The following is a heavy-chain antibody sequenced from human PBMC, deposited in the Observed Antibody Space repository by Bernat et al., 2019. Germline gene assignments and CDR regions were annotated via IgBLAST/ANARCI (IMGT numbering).Heavy chain of an antibody. Sequence: EMQLVESGGGLVEPGGSLRLSCVASGFSFSNYSMNWVRQAPGKGLEWVSSISSASSYIFYADSVKGRFTISRDNAKNSLYLQMNSLRAEDTAVYYCARGGRRFWGQGTLVTVSS. J-gene: IGHJ4*02. V-gene: IGHV3-21*06. CDR1: GFSFSNYS. CDR3: ARGGRRF. CDR2: ISSASSYI.